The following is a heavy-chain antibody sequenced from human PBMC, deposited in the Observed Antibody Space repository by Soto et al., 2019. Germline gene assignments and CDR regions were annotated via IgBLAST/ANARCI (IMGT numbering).Heavy chain of an antibody. CDR1: GYTFTSYG. D-gene: IGHD3-10*01. CDR3: ARFLLLWFGELVDYGMDV. V-gene: IGHV1-18*01. Sequence: GASVKVSCKASGYTFTSYGISWVRQAPGQGLEWMGWISAYNGNTNYAQKLQGRVTMTTDASTSTAYMELRSLRSDDTAVYYCARFLLLWFGELVDYGMDVWGQGTTVTVSS. CDR2: ISAYNGNT. J-gene: IGHJ6*02.